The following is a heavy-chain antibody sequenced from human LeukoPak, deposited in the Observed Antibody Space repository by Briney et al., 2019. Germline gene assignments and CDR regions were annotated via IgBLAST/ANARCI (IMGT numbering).Heavy chain of an antibody. D-gene: IGHD3-22*01. Sequence: GGSLRLSCAASGFTFSSYAMSWVRQAPGKGLEWGSAISGSGGSTYYADSVKGRFTISRDNSKNTLYLQMNSLRAEDTAVYYCAITMIVVVSLDSDYWGQGTLVTVSS. CDR2: ISGSGGST. CDR1: GFTFSSYA. V-gene: IGHV3-23*01. CDR3: AITMIVVVSLDSDY. J-gene: IGHJ4*02.